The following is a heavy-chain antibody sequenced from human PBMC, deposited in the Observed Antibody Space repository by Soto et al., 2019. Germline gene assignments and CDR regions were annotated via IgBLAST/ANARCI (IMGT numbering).Heavy chain of an antibody. CDR3: ANVNYCSGGSCYSYYFDS. D-gene: IGHD2-15*01. Sequence: ASETLSLTCAVYGGSFSGYYWSWIRQPPGKGLEWIGEINHSGSTNYNPSLKSRVTISVDTSKNQFSLKLSSVTAADTAVYYCANVNYCSGGSCYSYYFDSWGQGTLVTAPQ. V-gene: IGHV4-34*01. CDR1: GGSFSGYY. J-gene: IGHJ4*02. CDR2: INHSGST.